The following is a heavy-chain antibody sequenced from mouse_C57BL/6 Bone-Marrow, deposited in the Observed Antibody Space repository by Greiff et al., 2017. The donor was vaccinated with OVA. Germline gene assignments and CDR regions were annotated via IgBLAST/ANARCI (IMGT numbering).Heavy chain of an antibody. D-gene: IGHD1-1*01. J-gene: IGHJ2*01. Sequence: VQLQQSGAELVKPGASVTLSCTASGFNIKDYYMHWVKQRTERGLEWIVRIDPEDGETKYAPNFQGKATITADTSSNTAYLQLSSLTSEDTAVYYCASSCYYGSSFDYWGQGTTLTVSS. V-gene: IGHV14-2*01. CDR2: IDPEDGET. CDR3: ASSCYYGSSFDY. CDR1: GFNIKDYY.